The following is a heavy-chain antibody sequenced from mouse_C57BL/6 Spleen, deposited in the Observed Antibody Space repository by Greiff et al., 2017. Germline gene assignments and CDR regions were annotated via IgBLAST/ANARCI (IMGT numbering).Heavy chain of an antibody. V-gene: IGHV1-22*01. CDR2: INPNNGGT. CDR1: GYTFTDYN. Sequence: VQLQQSGPELVKPGASVKMSCKASGYTFTDYNMHWVKQSHGKSLEWIGYINPNNGGTSYNQKFKGKATLTVNKSSSTAYMELRSLTSEDSAVYYCARKGGYDGYYEDWFAYWGQGTLVTVSA. CDR3: ARKGGYDGYYEDWFAY. D-gene: IGHD2-3*01. J-gene: IGHJ3*01.